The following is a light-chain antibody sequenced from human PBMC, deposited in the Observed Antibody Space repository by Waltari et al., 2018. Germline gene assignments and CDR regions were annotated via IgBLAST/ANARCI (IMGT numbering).Light chain of an antibody. CDR1: TGAVTSGHY. V-gene: IGLV7-46*01. Sequence: QAVVPQEPSLTVSPGGTVPLPCRSSTGAVTSGHYPYWFQPKPGQVPRPLMYDTSNKHAWTPARFSGSLLGGRAALTLSGAQPEDEAEYYCLLWYSGARWVFGGGTKLSVL. CDR3: LLWYSGARWV. J-gene: IGLJ3*02. CDR2: DTS.